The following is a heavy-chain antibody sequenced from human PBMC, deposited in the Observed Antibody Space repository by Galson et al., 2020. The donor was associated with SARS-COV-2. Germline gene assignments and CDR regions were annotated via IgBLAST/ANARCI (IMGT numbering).Heavy chain of an antibody. Sequence: GGSLRLSCAASGFTFSSYWMSWVRQAPGKGLEWVANIKQDGSEKYYVDSVKGRFTISRDNAKNSLYLQMNSLRAEDTAVYYCATQGSGYPSRPMDVWGQGTTVTVSS. J-gene: IGHJ6*02. V-gene: IGHV3-7*01. CDR3: ATQGSGYPSRPMDV. D-gene: IGHD5-12*01. CDR2: IKQDGSEK. CDR1: GFTFSSYW.